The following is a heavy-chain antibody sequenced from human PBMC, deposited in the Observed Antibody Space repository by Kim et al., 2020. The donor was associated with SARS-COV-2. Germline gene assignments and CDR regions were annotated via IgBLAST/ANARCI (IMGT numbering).Heavy chain of an antibody. Sequence: SETLSLTCTVSGGSISSYYWSWIRQPPGKGLEWIGYIYYSGSTNYNPSLKSRVTISVDTSKNQFSLKLSSVTAADTAVYYCARLVGATLYYFDYWGQGTLVTVSS. CDR2: IYYSGST. D-gene: IGHD1-26*01. V-gene: IGHV4-59*01. CDR1: GGSISSYY. CDR3: ARLVGATLYYFDY. J-gene: IGHJ4*02.